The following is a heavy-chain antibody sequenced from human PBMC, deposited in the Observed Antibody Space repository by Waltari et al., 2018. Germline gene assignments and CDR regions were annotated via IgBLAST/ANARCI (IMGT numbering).Heavy chain of an antibody. CDR1: GYSISNGYY. D-gene: IGHD1-26*01. Sequence: QVQLQESGPGLVKPSETLSLTCAVSGYSISNGYYWSWIRQPPGKGLAWIGGIYHTGTTYYNASLKSRVTISVDTSKNQFSLNLSFVTAADTALYFCARGGSGSYMGSFDIWGQGPMVTVSS. V-gene: IGHV4-38-2*01. J-gene: IGHJ3*02. CDR2: IYHTGTT. CDR3: ARGGSGSYMGSFDI.